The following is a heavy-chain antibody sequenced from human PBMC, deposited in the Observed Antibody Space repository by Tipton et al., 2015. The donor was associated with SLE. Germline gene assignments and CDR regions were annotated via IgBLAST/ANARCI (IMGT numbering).Heavy chain of an antibody. J-gene: IGHJ4*02. V-gene: IGHV4-4*08. Sequence: TLSLTCTVFGGSISSYYWSWIRQPPGKGLEWIGYIYSSGSTNYNPSLKIRVTISVDTSKNQFSLKLSSVTAADTAVYYCARGLAMVRGDSMDYWGQGTLVTVSS. CDR1: GGSISSYY. CDR3: ARGLAMVRGDSMDY. D-gene: IGHD3-10*01. CDR2: IYSSGST.